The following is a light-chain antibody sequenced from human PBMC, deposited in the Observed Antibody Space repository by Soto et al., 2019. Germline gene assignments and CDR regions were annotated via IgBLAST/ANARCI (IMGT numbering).Light chain of an antibody. CDR1: QSVSSN. V-gene: IGKV3-15*01. CDR3: QQYDNWHYT. Sequence: EIVMTQSPATLSVSLGERATLSCRASQSVSSNLAWYQQKPGQAPRLLMYGASTRATGIPARFSGSGSGTEFTLTISSLQSEDFAVYYCQQYDNWHYTFGQGTKLEIK. CDR2: GAS. J-gene: IGKJ2*01.